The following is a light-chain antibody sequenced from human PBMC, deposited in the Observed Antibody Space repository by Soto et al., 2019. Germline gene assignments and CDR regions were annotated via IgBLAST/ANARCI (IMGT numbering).Light chain of an antibody. Sequence: SALTKPASVSGSPGQSITISCTGTSSDVGAYQFVSWYRQHPGKAPKLVISDVSNRPSGVSNRFSGSKSDNTASLTISGLQAEDEADYYCSSYTTSSTVVFGGGTKLTVL. CDR3: SSYTTSSTVV. V-gene: IGLV2-14*01. CDR1: SSDVGAYQF. CDR2: DVS. J-gene: IGLJ2*01.